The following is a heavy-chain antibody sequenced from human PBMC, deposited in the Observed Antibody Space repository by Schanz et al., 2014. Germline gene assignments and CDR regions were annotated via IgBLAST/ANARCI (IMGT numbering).Heavy chain of an antibody. CDR3: ARDKGGLIPFDY. CDR2: ISSGSSTI. D-gene: IGHD2-15*01. V-gene: IGHV3-48*04. J-gene: IGHJ4*02. Sequence: VQLVESGGGVVQPGGSLRLSCAASGFTFSAFGMHWVRQAPGKGLEWISYISSGSSTIHYADSVKGRFTISRDNAKNSLYLQMNSLRAEDTAVYYCARDKGGLIPFDYWGQGTLVAVSS. CDR1: GFTFSAFG.